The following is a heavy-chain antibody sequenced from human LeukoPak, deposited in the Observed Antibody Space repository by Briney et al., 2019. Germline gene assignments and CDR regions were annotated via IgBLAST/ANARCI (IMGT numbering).Heavy chain of an antibody. CDR1: GGSISTYY. CDR3: ARDLYGDFFDY. V-gene: IGHV4-4*07. Sequence: SSETLSLTCSVSGGSISTYYWSWIRQPAGKGLEWIGRIYPSGSTNYNPSLKSRVTMSVDTSKNQFSLKLSSVTAADTAVYYCARDLYGDFFDYWGQGTMLTVSS. D-gene: IGHD4-17*01. J-gene: IGHJ4*02. CDR2: IYPSGST.